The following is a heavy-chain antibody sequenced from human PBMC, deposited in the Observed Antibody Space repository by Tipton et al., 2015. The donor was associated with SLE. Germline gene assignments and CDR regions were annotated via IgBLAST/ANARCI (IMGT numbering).Heavy chain of an antibody. V-gene: IGHV4-59*01. D-gene: IGHD2-21*01. CDR1: GGSISSYY. CDR2: IYYSGST. CDR3: AREIAYGAFDI. Sequence: LRLSCTVSGGSISSYYWSWIRQPPGKGLEWIGYIYYSGSTNYNPSLKSRVTISVDTSKNQFSLKLSSVTAADTAVYYCAREIAYGAFDIWGQGTMVTVSS. J-gene: IGHJ3*02.